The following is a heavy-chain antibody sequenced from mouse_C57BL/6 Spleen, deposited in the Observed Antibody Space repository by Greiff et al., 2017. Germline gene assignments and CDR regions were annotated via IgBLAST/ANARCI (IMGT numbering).Heavy chain of an antibody. V-gene: IGHV1-7*01. Sequence: QVQLQQSGAELAKPGASVKLSCKASGYTFTSYWMHWVKQRPGQGLEWIGYINPSSGYTKYNQKFKDKATLTADKSSNTAYMQLSSLTYEDAAVYYCARGGGKDYAMDYWGQGTSVTVSS. D-gene: IGHD1-1*02. CDR1: GYTFTSYW. CDR2: INPSSGYT. J-gene: IGHJ4*01. CDR3: ARGGGKDYAMDY.